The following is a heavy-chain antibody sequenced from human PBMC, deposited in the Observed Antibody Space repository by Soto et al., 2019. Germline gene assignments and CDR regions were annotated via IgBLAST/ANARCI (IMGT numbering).Heavy chain of an antibody. Sequence: GGSLRLSCAASGFTFSSYAMSWVRQAPGKGLEWVSAISGSGGSTYYADSVKGRFTISRDNSKNTLYLQINSLRAEDTAVYYCARDFTRQTTVTIDYWGQGTLVTVSS. D-gene: IGHD4-17*01. CDR2: ISGSGGST. J-gene: IGHJ4*02. CDR1: GFTFSSYA. CDR3: ARDFTRQTTVTIDY. V-gene: IGHV3-23*01.